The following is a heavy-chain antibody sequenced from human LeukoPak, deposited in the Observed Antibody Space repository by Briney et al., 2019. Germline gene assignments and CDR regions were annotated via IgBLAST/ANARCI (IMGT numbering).Heavy chain of an antibody. CDR3: ARDGISGTTVFDI. V-gene: IGHV4-39*07. Sequence: SETLSLTCTVSGGSISSSSYYWGWIRQPPGKGLERIGSIYYSGSTYYNPSLKSRVTISVDTSKNQFSLKVSSVTAADTAVYYCARDGISGTTVFDIWGQGTMVTVSS. CDR2: IYYSGST. D-gene: IGHD1-20*01. CDR1: GGSISSSSYY. J-gene: IGHJ3*02.